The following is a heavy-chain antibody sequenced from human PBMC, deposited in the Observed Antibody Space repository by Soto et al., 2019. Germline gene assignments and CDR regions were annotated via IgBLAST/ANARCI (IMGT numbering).Heavy chain of an antibody. V-gene: IGHV1-69*09. CDR3: ARDNYGPLDY. D-gene: IGHD3-10*01. Sequence: QVQLVQSGAEVKKPESSVKVSCKTSGGTFVRHVISWVRQAPGQGPEWMGKINPLSGIPNYAQKFQDRVTFTADTDSSTAYMELSWLRSDDTAVYYCARDNYGPLDYWGQGTLVTVSS. CDR2: INPLSGIP. CDR1: GGTFVRHV. J-gene: IGHJ4*02.